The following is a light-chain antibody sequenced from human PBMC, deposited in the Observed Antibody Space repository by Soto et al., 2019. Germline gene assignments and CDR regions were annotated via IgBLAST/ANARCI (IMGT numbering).Light chain of an antibody. CDR2: GAS. J-gene: IGKJ1*01. Sequence: EIVMTHSPATLSVSPWERATLSCRASQSVSSNLAWYQQKPGQAPRLLIYGASTRATGIPARFSGSGSGTEFTLTISSLQSEDFAVYYCQQYNNWPRTFGQGTKVDI. CDR3: QQYNNWPRT. V-gene: IGKV3-15*01. CDR1: QSVSSN.